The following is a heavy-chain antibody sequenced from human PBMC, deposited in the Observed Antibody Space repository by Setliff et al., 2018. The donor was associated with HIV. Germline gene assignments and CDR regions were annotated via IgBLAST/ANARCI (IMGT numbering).Heavy chain of an antibody. V-gene: IGHV4-34*01. CDR3: VRDAVDSAGDY. Sequence: PSETLSLTCAVYGGSFSGYYWSWIRQPPGKGLEWIGEINHSGKTFYKSSLKSRVTISVDTSKNTFSLRLTSMTAADTAVYYCVRDAVDSAGDYWGQGKVVTVSS. J-gene: IGHJ4*02. CDR1: GGSFSGYY. CDR2: INHSGKT. D-gene: IGHD6-25*01.